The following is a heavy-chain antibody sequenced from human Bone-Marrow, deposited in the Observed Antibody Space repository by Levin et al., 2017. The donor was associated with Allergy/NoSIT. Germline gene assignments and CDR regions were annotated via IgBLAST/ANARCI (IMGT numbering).Heavy chain of an antibody. CDR1: GFTFSDYY. J-gene: IGHJ1*01. CDR3: ASSYYGDCLQH. Sequence: GGSLRLSCAASGFTFSDYYMSWIRQAPGKGLEWVSYISSSGSTIYYADSVKGRFTISRDNAKNSLYLQMNSLRAEDTALYYCASSYYGDCLQHWGQGTLVTVSS. CDR2: ISSSGSTI. V-gene: IGHV3-11*01. D-gene: IGHD4-17*01.